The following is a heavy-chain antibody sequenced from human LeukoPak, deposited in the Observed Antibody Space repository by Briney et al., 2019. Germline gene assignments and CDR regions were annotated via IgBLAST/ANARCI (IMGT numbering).Heavy chain of an antibody. J-gene: IGHJ4*02. CDR3: AKKYGSGSYNFGY. CDR1: GFTFSSYG. D-gene: IGHD3-10*01. V-gene: IGHV3-30*02. Sequence: GGSLRLSCAASGFTFSSYGMHWVRQAPGKGLEWVAFIRYDGSNKYYADSVKGRFTISRDNSKNTLYLQMNSLRAEDTAMYYCAKKYGSGSYNFGYWGQGTLVTVSS. CDR2: IRYDGSNK.